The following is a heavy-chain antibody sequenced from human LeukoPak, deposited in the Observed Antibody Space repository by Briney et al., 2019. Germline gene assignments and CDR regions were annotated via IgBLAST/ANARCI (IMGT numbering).Heavy chain of an antibody. CDR3: AKGLYGSGSYSDY. V-gene: IGHV3-30*18. Sequence: GGSLRLSCAASGFTFSSYGMHWVRQAPGKGLEWVAVISYDGSNKYYADSVKGRFTISRDNSKNTLYLQMNSLRAEDTAVYYCAKGLYGSGSYSDYWGQGTLVTVSS. J-gene: IGHJ4*02. CDR2: ISYDGSNK. D-gene: IGHD3-10*01. CDR1: GFTFSSYG.